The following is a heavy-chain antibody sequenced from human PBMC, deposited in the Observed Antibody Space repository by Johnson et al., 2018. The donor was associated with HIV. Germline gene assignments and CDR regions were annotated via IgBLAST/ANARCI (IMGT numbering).Heavy chain of an antibody. D-gene: IGHD3-10*01. CDR1: GFTFDDYA. V-gene: IGHV3-30-3*01. CDR3: ALEAVRSTDAFDI. Sequence: QVQLVESGGGLVQPGRSLRLSCAASGFTFDDYAMHWVRQAPGKGLEWVAFISYDGSNKYYADSVKGRFTISRDNSKNTLYLQMNSLRAEDTAVYYCALEAVRSTDAFDIWGQGTMVIVSS. J-gene: IGHJ3*02. CDR2: ISYDGSNK.